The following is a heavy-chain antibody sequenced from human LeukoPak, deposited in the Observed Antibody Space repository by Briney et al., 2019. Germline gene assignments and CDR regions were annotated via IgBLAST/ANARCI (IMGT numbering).Heavy chain of an antibody. V-gene: IGHV3-23*01. Sequence: PGGSLRLSCAASGFTFSSYAMSWVRQAPGKGLEWVSAISGSGGSTYYADSVKGRFTISRDNSKNTLHLQMYGLRAEDTAIYYCGRDPNGDYIGAFDMRGQGTVVTVSS. J-gene: IGHJ3*02. CDR3: GRDPNGDYIGAFDM. D-gene: IGHD4-17*01. CDR2: ISGSGGST. CDR1: GFTFSSYA.